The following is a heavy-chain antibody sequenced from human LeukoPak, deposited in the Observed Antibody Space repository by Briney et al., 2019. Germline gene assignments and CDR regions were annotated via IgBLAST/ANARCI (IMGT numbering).Heavy chain of an antibody. V-gene: IGHV4-31*03. J-gene: IGHJ5*02. CDR1: GGSISSDGYY. Sequence: PSETLSLTCTVSGGSISSDGYYWSWIRQHPGKGLEWIGYIYYSGSTYYNPSLKSRVTISVDTSKNQFSLKLSSVTAADTAVYYCARVLTGIVVVPADYWFDPWGQGTLVTVSS. D-gene: IGHD2-2*01. CDR3: ARVLTGIVVVPADYWFDP. CDR2: IYYSGST.